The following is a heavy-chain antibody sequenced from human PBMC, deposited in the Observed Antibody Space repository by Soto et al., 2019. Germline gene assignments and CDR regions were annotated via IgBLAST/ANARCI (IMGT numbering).Heavy chain of an antibody. CDR2: ISYSGST. Sequence: SETLSLTCTVSGGSISSYFWSWIRQPPGKGLEWIGYISYSGSTSYNPSLRSRLIISLDTSRNRFSLNLRSVTAADTAVYYCARRYSSSFDIWGQGTMVTVSS. CDR3: ARRYSSSFDI. J-gene: IGHJ3*02. D-gene: IGHD6-19*01. V-gene: IGHV4-59*01. CDR1: GGSISSYF.